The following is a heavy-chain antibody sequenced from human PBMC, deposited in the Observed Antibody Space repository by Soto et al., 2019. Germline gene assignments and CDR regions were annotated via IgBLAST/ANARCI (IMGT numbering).Heavy chain of an antibody. CDR3: AGETYGDYVGYFDH. CDR2: TYHSGNP. Sequence: QLQLQESGSRLVKSSETLSLTCGVSGDTISTGGYSWAWIRQPPGKALEGIGHTYHSGNPYYNPSRKSRVIISVDRSKNQFSLKVSSVTAADTAGYYCAGETYGDYVGYFDHWGQGTLVTVSS. J-gene: IGHJ4*02. V-gene: IGHV4-30-2*01. CDR1: GDTISTGGYS. D-gene: IGHD4-17*01.